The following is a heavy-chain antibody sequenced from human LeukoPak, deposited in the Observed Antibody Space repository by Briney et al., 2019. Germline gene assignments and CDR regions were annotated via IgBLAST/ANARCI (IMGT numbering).Heavy chain of an antibody. CDR1: GFTFSSYA. J-gene: IGHJ4*02. V-gene: IGHV3-23*01. CDR3: AKGGTGYSSSWYIDY. CDR2: ISGSGGST. D-gene: IGHD6-13*01. Sequence: GGSLRLSCAASGFTFSSYAMSWVRQAPGKGLEWVSAISGSGGSTYYADSVKGRFTISRDNSKNTLYLQMNSLRAEDTAVYYCAKGGTGYSSSWYIDYWGQGTLVTVSS.